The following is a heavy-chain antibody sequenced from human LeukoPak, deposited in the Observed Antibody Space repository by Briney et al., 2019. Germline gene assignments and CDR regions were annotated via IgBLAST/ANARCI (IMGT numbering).Heavy chain of an antibody. CDR1: GGSISSYY. CDR3: ARGNVGYCSSTSCLDYYYYYMDV. CDR2: IYTSGST. D-gene: IGHD2-2*01. V-gene: IGHV4-4*07. J-gene: IGHJ6*03. Sequence: PSETLSLTCTVWGGSISSYYWSWIRQPAGKGLEWIGRIYTSGSTNYNPSLKSRVTMSVDTSKNQFSLKLSSVTAADTAVYYCARGNVGYCSSTSCLDYYYYYMDVWGKGTTVTVSS.